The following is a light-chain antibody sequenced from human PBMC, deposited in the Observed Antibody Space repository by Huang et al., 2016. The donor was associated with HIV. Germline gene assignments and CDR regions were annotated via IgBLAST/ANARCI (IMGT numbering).Light chain of an antibody. Sequence: DVVMTQSPLSLPVNPGEPASISCRSSQSLLHSNGDNYLNWYMQKPGQSPQLLIYLTSKRASGVPDRFKGSGSDTDFTLKINRVEAADVGVYYCMQTLKTPPYTFGQGTKLEIK. V-gene: IGKV2-28*01. J-gene: IGKJ2*01. CDR1: QSLLHSNGDNY. CDR2: LTS. CDR3: MQTLKTPPYT.